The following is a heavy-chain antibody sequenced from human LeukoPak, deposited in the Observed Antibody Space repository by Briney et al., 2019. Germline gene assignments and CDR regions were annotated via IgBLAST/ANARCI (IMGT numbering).Heavy chain of an antibody. V-gene: IGHV3-9*01. D-gene: IGHD6-19*01. CDR1: GFTFDDYA. CDR2: ISWNSGSI. J-gene: IGHJ5*02. CDR3: AKEPGIAVAGSLGRSPFDP. Sequence: GVSLRLSCAASGFTFDDYAMHWVRQAPGKGLEWVSGISWNSGSIGYADSVKGRFTISRDNAKNSLYLQMNSLRAEDTALYYCAKEPGIAVAGSLGRSPFDPWGQGTLVTVSS.